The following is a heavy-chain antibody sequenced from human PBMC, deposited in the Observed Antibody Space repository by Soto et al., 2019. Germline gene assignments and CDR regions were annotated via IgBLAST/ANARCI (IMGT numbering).Heavy chain of an antibody. V-gene: IGHV1-8*01. CDR1: GHTFTSYD. CDR3: ARGRGSSWYNDY. D-gene: IGHD6-13*01. Sequence: ASVKVSCKASGHTFTSYDINWVRQATGQGLEWMGWMNPNSGNTGYAQKFQGRVTMTRNTSISTAYMELSSLRSEDTAVYYCARGRGSSWYNDYWGQGTLVTVSS. CDR2: MNPNSGNT. J-gene: IGHJ4*02.